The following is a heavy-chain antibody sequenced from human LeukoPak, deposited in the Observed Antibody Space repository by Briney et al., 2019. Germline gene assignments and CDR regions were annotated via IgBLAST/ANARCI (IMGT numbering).Heavy chain of an antibody. Sequence: GGSLRLSCAASGFTFSSYAMHWVRQAPGKGLEWVSSISSSSSYIYYADSVKGRFTISRDNAKNSLYLQMNSLRAEDTAVYYCASQWELLRGAFDIWGQGTMVTVSS. CDR3: ASQWELLRGAFDI. D-gene: IGHD1-26*01. CDR2: ISSSSSYI. J-gene: IGHJ3*02. CDR1: GFTFSSYA. V-gene: IGHV3-21*01.